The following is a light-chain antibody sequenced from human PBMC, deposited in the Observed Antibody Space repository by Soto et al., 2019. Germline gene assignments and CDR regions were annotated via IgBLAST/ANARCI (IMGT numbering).Light chain of an antibody. J-gene: IGKJ2*01. V-gene: IGKV1-39*01. CDR2: AAS. CDR3: QQSYSTPPST. Sequence: DIQMTQSPSSLSASVGDRVTITCRASQSISSYLNWYQQKPGKAPKLLIYAASSLQSGVPSRFSGSGSGTDFTLTISSLQHEDFAPYYCQQSYSTPPSTFGQGTKLEIK. CDR1: QSISSY.